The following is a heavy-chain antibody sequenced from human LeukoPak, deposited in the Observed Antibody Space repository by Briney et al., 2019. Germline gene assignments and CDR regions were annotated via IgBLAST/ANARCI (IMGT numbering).Heavy chain of an antibody. D-gene: IGHD5-18*01. V-gene: IGHV4-59*08. CDR3: ARHGITYGYDY. CDR1: GDSISSFY. Sequence: PSQTLSLTCIVSGDSISSFYWSWIRQPPGKGLEWIADIYYSGITKYNPSLKNRITMSLDTSKNQFSLELSSVTAADTAVYYCARHGITYGYDYWGQGTLVTVSS. J-gene: IGHJ4*02. CDR2: IYYSGIT.